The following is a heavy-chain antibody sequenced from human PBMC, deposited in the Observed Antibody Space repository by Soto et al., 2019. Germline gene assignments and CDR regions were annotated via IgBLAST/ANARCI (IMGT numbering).Heavy chain of an antibody. CDR2: IKQDGSEK. Sequence: GGSLRLSCAASGFTFSSYWMSWVRQAPGKGLEWVANIKQDGSEKYYVDSVKGRFTISRDNAKNSLYLQMNSPRAEDTAVYYCARGLTGYCSGGSCYYFDYWGQGTLVTVSS. J-gene: IGHJ4*02. D-gene: IGHD2-15*01. CDR1: GFTFSSYW. V-gene: IGHV3-7*01. CDR3: ARGLTGYCSGGSCYYFDY.